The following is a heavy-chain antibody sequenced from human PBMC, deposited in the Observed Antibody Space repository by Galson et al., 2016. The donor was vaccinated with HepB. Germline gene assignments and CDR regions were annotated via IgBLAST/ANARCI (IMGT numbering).Heavy chain of an antibody. CDR3: ARKVTRSHGYPFDQ. V-gene: IGHV2-5*02. Sequence: PALVKPTQTLTLTCTFSGFSLSTSAAGVGWIRQPPGKALEWLAIIYWDDDKRYRPSLKIRLTITTDTSNNQVVLTRTNMDHVDTVTYYCARKVTRSHGYPFDQWGQGTQVTVSS. CDR1: GFSLSTSAAG. CDR2: IYWDDDK. D-gene: IGHD5-18*01. J-gene: IGHJ4*02.